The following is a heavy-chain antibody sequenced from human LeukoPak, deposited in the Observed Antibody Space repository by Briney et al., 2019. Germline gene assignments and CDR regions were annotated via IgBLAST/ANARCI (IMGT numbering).Heavy chain of an antibody. Sequence: PGGSLRLSCAASGFNFGSYVMHWVRQAPGKGLEWVALISFDGSNKYYADSVKGRFTTSRDNSKNTLFLQMNSLRAEDSAVYYCATELRIAAAGFDAFDIWGQGTMVTVSS. CDR1: GFNFGSYV. CDR3: ATELRIAAAGFDAFDI. CDR2: ISFDGSNK. J-gene: IGHJ3*02. V-gene: IGHV3-30*03. D-gene: IGHD6-13*01.